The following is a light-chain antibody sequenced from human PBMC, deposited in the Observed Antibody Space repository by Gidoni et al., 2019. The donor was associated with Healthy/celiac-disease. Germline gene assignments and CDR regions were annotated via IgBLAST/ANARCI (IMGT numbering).Light chain of an antibody. CDR2: CAS. Sequence: DIVMTQSPVSLAVSLGERATINCKSSQSVLYSSNNKNYLAWYQQKPGQPPKLLIYCASTRESGVPDRFSGSGSGTDFTLTISSLQAEDVAVYYCQQYYSTPLTFGGGTKVEIK. J-gene: IGKJ4*01. CDR3: QQYYSTPLT. V-gene: IGKV4-1*01. CDR1: QSVLYSSNNKNY.